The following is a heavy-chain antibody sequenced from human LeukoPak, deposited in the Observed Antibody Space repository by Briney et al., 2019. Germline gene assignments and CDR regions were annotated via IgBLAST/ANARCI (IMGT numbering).Heavy chain of an antibody. V-gene: IGHV1-69*05. D-gene: IGHD4-11*01. J-gene: IGHJ6*03. CDR3: ARGYSRRAKDYYYYYYMAV. CDR2: IIPIFGTA. CDR1: GGTFSSYS. Sequence: GASVKVSCKASGGTFSSYSISWVRQAPGQGLEWRGRIIPIFGTANYAQKFQGRVTITTDESTSTAYMELSSLRSEDTAVYYCARGYSRRAKDYYYYYYMAVWGKGTTVTVSS.